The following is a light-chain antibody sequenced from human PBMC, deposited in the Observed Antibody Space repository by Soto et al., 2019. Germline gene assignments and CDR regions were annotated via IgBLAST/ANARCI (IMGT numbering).Light chain of an antibody. CDR3: QQRSSWPDT. J-gene: IGKJ2*01. Sequence: EIVLTQSPATLSLSPGERATLSCRASQSVRSYLAWFQHKPGQAPRLLIYDASNRATGVPPRFSGSGSGTDFTLTISSLEPEDFAVYYCQQRSSWPDTFGQGTKVGIK. CDR2: DAS. CDR1: QSVRSY. V-gene: IGKV3-11*01.